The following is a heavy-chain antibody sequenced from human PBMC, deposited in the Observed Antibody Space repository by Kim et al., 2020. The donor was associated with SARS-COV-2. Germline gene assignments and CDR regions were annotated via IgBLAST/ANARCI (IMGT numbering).Heavy chain of an antibody. Sequence: TTDYAAPVKGRFTISRDDSKNTLYLQMNSLKTEDTAVYYCTTKVSLFGEQWGQGTLVTVSS. V-gene: IGHV3-15*01. J-gene: IGHJ4*02. CDR2: TT. D-gene: IGHD3-10*01. CDR3: TTKVSLFGEQ.